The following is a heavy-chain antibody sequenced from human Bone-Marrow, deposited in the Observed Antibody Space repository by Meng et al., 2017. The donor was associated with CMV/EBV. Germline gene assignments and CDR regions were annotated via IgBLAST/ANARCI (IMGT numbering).Heavy chain of an antibody. CDR1: GGSISSYY. V-gene: IGHV4-59*01. CDR3: ARRCGGDCWGGMDV. Sequence: SEPLSLTCTVSGGSISSYYWSWIRQPPGKGLEWIGYIYYSGSTNYNPSLKSRVTISVDTSKNQFSLKLSSVTAADTAVYYCARRCGGDCWGGMDVWGQGTTVTVSS. CDR2: IYYSGST. J-gene: IGHJ6*02. D-gene: IGHD2-21*01.